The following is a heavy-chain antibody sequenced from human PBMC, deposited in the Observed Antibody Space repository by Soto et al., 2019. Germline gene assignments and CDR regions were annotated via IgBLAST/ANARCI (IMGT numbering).Heavy chain of an antibody. Sequence: ASVKVSCKASGYTFTSYAMHWVRQAPGQRLEWMGWINAGNGNTKYSQKFQGRVTITRDTSASTAYMELSSLRSEDTAVYYCARGSILGPWDAFDIWGQGTMVTVSS. V-gene: IGHV1-3*01. J-gene: IGHJ3*02. D-gene: IGHD3-9*01. CDR3: ARGSILGPWDAFDI. CDR2: INAGNGNT. CDR1: GYTFTSYA.